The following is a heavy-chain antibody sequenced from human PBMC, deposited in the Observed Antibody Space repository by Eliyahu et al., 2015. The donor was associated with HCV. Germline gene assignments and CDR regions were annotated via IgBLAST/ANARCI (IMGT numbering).Heavy chain of an antibody. CDR3: VRENRDHGAFDI. Sequence: EVQLVESGXGLVQPGGXLXLXXXXXGFSLSDKYMSWVRQAPGKGLEWVSXIFSGGSTYHAESLKRRITISRDTSKNTLFLQMNNVRGEDTAVYYCVRENRDHGAFDIWGQGTMVTVSS. D-gene: IGHD1-14*01. J-gene: IGHJ3*02. CDR1: GFSLSDKY. V-gene: IGHV3-66*01. CDR2: IFSGGST.